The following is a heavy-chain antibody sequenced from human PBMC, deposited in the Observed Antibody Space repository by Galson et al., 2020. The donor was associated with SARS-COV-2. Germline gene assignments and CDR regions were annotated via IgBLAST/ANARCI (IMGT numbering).Heavy chain of an antibody. CDR2: IYTSGST. D-gene: IGHD2-15*01. J-gene: IGHJ5*02. V-gene: IGHV4-4*07. CDR1: GGSISSYY. Sequence: SETLSLTCTVSGGSISSYYWSWIRQPAGKGLEWIGRIYTSGSTNYNPSLKSRVTMSVDTTKNQFSLKLSSVTAADTAVYYCAREGWEVPAVALPPPSGSGGSCYDGFDPWGQGTLVTVSS. CDR3: AREGWEVPAVALPPPSGSGGSCYDGFDP.